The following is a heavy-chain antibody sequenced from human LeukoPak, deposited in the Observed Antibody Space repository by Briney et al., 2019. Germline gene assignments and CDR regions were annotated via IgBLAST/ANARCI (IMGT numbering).Heavy chain of an antibody. CDR3: ARVATATFDY. CDR1: SGSFSGYY. Sequence: SETLSLTCAVYSGSFSGYYWSWIRQPPGKGLEWIGEINHSGSTNYNPSLKSRVTISVDTSKNQFSLKLSSVTAADTAVYYCARVATATFDYWGQGTLVTVSS. CDR2: INHSGST. D-gene: IGHD5-24*01. J-gene: IGHJ4*02. V-gene: IGHV4-34*01.